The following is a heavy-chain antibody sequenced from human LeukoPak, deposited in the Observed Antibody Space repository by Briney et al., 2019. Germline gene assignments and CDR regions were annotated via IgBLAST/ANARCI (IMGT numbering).Heavy chain of an antibody. J-gene: IGHJ6*02. CDR3: ARGGAIYYYYYYGMDV. CDR2: INSDGSST. Sequence: GGSLRLSCAVSGFSVTNNYMSWVRQAPGKGLEWVSRINSDGSSTSYADSVKGRFTISRDNAKNTLYLQMNSLRAEDTAVYYCARGGAIYYYYYYGMDVWGQGTTVTVSS. CDR1: GFSVTNNY. D-gene: IGHD2-15*01. V-gene: IGHV3-74*01.